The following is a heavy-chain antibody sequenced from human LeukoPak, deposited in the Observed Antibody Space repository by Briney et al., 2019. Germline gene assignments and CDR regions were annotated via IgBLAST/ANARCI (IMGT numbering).Heavy chain of an antibody. CDR1: GFTFSSYA. CDR2: ISGRGDRT. CDR3: AKEQSSSGFFDY. V-gene: IGHV3-23*01. Sequence: PGGSLRLSCAASGFTFSSYAMSWVRQAPGKGLEWVSAISGRGDRTYYADSVKGRFTISRDNSKNTLYLQMNSLRAEDTAVYYCAKEQSSSGFFDYWGQGTLVTVSS. J-gene: IGHJ4*02. D-gene: IGHD6-6*01.